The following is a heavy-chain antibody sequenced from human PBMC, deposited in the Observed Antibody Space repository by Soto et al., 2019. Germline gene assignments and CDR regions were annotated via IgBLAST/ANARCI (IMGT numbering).Heavy chain of an antibody. D-gene: IGHD3-10*01. V-gene: IGHV4-31*03. CDR2: IYYSGST. J-gene: IGHJ4*02. CDR1: GGSISSGGYY. Sequence: QVQLQESGPGLVKPSQTLSLTCTVSGGSISSGGYYWSWIRQHPGKGLEWIGYIYYSGSTYYNPDLKGRVTISVDTSKNQFSLKLSSVTAADTAVYYCARAFKPNSGSGSYVRHWGQGTLVTVSS. CDR3: ARAFKPNSGSGSYVRH.